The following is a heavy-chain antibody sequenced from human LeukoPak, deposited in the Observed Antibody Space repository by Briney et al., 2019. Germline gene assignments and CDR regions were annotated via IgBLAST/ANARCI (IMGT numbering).Heavy chain of an antibody. CDR2: IKQDGSDK. V-gene: IGHV3-7*01. D-gene: IGHD6-19*01. CDR1: GFIFSSYW. J-gene: IGHJ4*02. CDR3: ARASAVAGTRDY. Sequence: GSLRLSCTASGFIFSSYWMSWVRQAPGKGLEWVANIKQDGSDKYYVDSVKGRFTISRDNAKNSLYLQMNSLRAEDSALYYCARASAVAGTRDYWGQGTLVTVSS.